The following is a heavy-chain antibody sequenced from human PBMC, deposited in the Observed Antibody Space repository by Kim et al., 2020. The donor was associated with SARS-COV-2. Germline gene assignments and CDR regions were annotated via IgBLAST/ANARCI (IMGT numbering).Heavy chain of an antibody. D-gene: IGHD4-17*01. CDR2: ST. Sequence: STYYNPSLKSRVTISVDTSKNPFSLKLSSVTAADTAVYYCARGTTVTTDYWGQGTLVTVSS. J-gene: IGHJ4*02. V-gene: IGHV4-39*01. CDR3: ARGTTVTTDY.